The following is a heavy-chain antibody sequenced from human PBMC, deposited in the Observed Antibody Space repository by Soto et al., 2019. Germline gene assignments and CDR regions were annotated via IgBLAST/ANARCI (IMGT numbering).Heavy chain of an antibody. Sequence: GGFLRLSCTASGITFSSYAISWVRQAPRKGSERVSAISGSGGSTYYADSVKGRFTISRDNSKNTLYLQMNSLRAEDTAVYYCATDNKYCSSTSCPDVWGQGTTVTVSS. D-gene: IGHD2-2*01. V-gene: IGHV3-23*01. J-gene: IGHJ6*02. CDR3: ATDNKYCSSTSCPDV. CDR1: GITFSSYA. CDR2: ISGSGGST.